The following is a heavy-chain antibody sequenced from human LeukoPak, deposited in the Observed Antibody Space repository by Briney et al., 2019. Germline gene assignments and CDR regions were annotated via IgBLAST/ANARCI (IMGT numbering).Heavy chain of an antibody. CDR1: GGSIISGDNY. D-gene: IGHD3-9*01. CDR2: IYYSGST. CDR3: ARATYDDILTGHYSFGY. J-gene: IGHJ4*02. V-gene: IGHV4-30-4*01. Sequence: PSETLSLTCTVSGGSIISGDNYWSWIRQPPGKDLEWIGYIYYSGSTYYNPSLKSRVTISVDTSKNQFSLKLSSVTAADTAVYYCARATYDDILTGHYSFGYWGQGTLVTVSS.